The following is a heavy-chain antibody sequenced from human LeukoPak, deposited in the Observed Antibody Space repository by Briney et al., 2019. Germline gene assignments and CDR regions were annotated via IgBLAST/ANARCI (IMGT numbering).Heavy chain of an antibody. CDR1: GYSFTSFG. CDR2: SSAYNGNT. CDR3: VRDLGVDTSMIFFDF. V-gene: IGHV1-18*01. D-gene: IGHD5-18*01. Sequence: ASVKVSCKASGYSFTSFGISWVRQAPGQGLERMGWSSAYNGNTNYVQKFQGRVTMTTDTSTSTAYMELRSLRSDDTAVFYCVRDLGVDTSMIFFDFWGQGTLVTVSS. J-gene: IGHJ4*02.